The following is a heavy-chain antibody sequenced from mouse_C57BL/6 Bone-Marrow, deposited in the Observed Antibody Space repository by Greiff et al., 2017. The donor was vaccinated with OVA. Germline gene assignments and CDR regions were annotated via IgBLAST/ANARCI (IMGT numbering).Heavy chain of an antibody. Sequence: VQLQQPGAELVRPGSSVKLSCKASGYTFTSYWMHWVKQRPIQGLEWIGNIDPSDSETHYNQKFKDKATLTVDKSSSTAYMQLSSLTSEDSAVYYCARLGSTSMDYWGQGTSVTVSS. J-gene: IGHJ4*01. CDR2: IDPSDSET. CDR3: ARLGSTSMDY. D-gene: IGHD1-1*01. V-gene: IGHV1-52*01. CDR1: GYTFTSYW.